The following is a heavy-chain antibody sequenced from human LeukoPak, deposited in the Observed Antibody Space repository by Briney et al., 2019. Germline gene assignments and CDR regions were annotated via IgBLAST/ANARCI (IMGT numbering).Heavy chain of an antibody. D-gene: IGHD2-15*01. J-gene: IGHJ1*01. Sequence: SVKVSCKASGRTFSSYAISWVRQAPGQGLEWMGGITPIFGTANYAQKFQGRVTITTDESTSTAYMELSSLRSEDTAVYYCARVACSGGSCYFEYFQHWGQGTLVTVSS. V-gene: IGHV1-69*05. CDR1: GRTFSSYA. CDR2: ITPIFGTA. CDR3: ARVACSGGSCYFEYFQH.